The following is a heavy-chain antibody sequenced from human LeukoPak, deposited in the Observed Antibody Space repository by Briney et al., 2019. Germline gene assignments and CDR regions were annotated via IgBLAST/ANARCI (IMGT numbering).Heavy chain of an antibody. D-gene: IGHD4-17*01. Sequence: QSGGCLRLSCAASGFTFSSYAMNWVRQAPGKGLEWVSVISGSGVSTYYADSVKGRFTISRDNSKNTLYLQVNSLRAEDTAVYYCATMTTLKGVHWGQGTLVTVSS. CDR1: GFTFSSYA. J-gene: IGHJ4*02. V-gene: IGHV3-23*01. CDR2: ISGSGVST. CDR3: ATMTTLKGVH.